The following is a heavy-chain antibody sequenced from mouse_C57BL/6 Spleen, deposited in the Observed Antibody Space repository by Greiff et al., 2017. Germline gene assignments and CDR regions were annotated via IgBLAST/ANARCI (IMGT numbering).Heavy chain of an antibody. D-gene: IGHD1-1*01. CDR3: ARVYYYGSSLDY. CDR1: GYTFTSYW. V-gene: IGHV1-61*01. J-gene: IGHJ2*01. CDR2: IYPSDSET. Sequence: QVQLQQPGAELVRPGSSVQLSCKASGYTFTSYWMDWVKQRPGQGLEWIGNIYPSDSETHYNQKFKDKATLTVGKSSSTAYKQLSSLTSEDSAVYYCARVYYYGSSLDYWGQGTTLTVSS.